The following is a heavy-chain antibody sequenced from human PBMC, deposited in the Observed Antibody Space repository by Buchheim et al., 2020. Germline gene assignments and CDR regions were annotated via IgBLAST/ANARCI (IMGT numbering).Heavy chain of an antibody. Sequence: QVQLVQPGAEVKKPGASVKVSCKASGYTFTGYYMHWVRQAPGQGLEWMGWINPNSGGTNYAQKFQGRVTMTRDTSISTAYMELSRLRSDDTAVYYCARAEGYCSSTSCYTGYSYYYYYGMDVWGQGTT. CDR1: GYTFTGYY. V-gene: IGHV1-2*02. D-gene: IGHD2-2*02. J-gene: IGHJ6*02. CDR3: ARAEGYCSSTSCYTGYSYYYYYGMDV. CDR2: INPNSGGT.